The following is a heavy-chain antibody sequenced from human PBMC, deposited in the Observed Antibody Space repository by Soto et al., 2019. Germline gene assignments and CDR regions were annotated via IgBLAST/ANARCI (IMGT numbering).Heavy chain of an antibody. CDR3: ASSIAAAGWFDP. V-gene: IGHV4-31*03. J-gene: IGHJ5*02. CDR1: GGSISSGGYY. CDR2: IYYSGST. Sequence: SETLSLTCTVSGGSISSGGYYWSWIRQHPGKGPEWIGYIYYSGSTYYNPSLKSRVTISVDTSKNQFSLKLSSVTAADTAVYYCASSIAAAGWFDPWGQGTLVTVSS. D-gene: IGHD6-13*01.